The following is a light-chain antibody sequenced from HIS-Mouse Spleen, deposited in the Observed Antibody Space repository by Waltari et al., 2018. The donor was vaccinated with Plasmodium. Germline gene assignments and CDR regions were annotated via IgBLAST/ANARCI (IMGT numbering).Light chain of an antibody. J-gene: IGLJ3*02. Sequence: QSALTQPASVSGSPGPSITISCPGTSSDVWAYNLFSWYQPHPGKAPKLMIYEGSKRPSGVSNRFSGSKSGNTASLTISGLQAEDEADYYCCSYAGSSTFVFGGGTKLTVL. V-gene: IGLV2-23*03. CDR1: SSDVWAYNL. CDR2: EGS. CDR3: CSYAGSSTFV.